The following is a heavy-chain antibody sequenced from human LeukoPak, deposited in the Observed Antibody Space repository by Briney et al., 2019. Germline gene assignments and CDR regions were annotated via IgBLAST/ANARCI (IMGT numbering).Heavy chain of an antibody. V-gene: IGHV3-43*02. D-gene: IGHD5-12*01. J-gene: IGHJ4*02. CDR2: ISGDGSMT. CDR3: AKDAPYNGRVFDS. CDR1: GFTFEDFG. Sequence: GGSLRLSCGGFGFTFEDFGMHWVRQRPGKGLEWVSHISGDGSMTHYADSVKGRFTISRDNTKNSLYLQMNSLRTEDTAFYYCAKDAPYNGRVFDSWGQGTLVTVSS.